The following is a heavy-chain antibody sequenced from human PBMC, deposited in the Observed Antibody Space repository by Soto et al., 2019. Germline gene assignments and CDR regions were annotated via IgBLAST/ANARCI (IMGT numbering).Heavy chain of an antibody. Sequence: QVQLQESGPGLVKPSETLSLTCTVSGGSISSYYWSWIPQPPGKGLEWIGYIYYSGSTNYNPSLKSRVTISVDTSKNQFSLKLSSVTAADTAVYYCARDRGIAARRGAFDIWGQGTMVTVSS. D-gene: IGHD6-6*01. CDR3: ARDRGIAARRGAFDI. J-gene: IGHJ3*02. V-gene: IGHV4-59*01. CDR1: GGSISSYY. CDR2: IYYSGST.